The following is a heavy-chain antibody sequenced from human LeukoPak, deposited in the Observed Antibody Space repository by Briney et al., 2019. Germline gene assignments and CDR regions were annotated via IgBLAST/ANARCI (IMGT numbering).Heavy chain of an antibody. D-gene: IGHD3-10*01. Sequence: PGGSLRLSCAASGFTFSSYEMNWVRQAPGKGLEWVSYISSSGSTIYYADSVKGRFTISRDNAKNSLYLQMNSLRAEDTAVYYCARTRKVREPPYYYYYYMDVWGKGTTVTISS. J-gene: IGHJ6*03. CDR1: GFTFSSYE. V-gene: IGHV3-48*03. CDR3: ARTRKVREPPYYYYYYMDV. CDR2: ISSSGSTI.